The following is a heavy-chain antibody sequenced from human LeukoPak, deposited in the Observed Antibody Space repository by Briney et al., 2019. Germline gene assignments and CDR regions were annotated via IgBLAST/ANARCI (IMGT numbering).Heavy chain of an antibody. CDR2: IRYDGSNK. J-gene: IGHJ4*02. Sequence: GGSLRLSCAASGFTFSSYGMHWVRQAPGKGLEWVAFIRYDGSNKYYADSVKGRFTISRDNSKNTLYLQMNSLRAEDTAVYYCARDNPMVYATYDHWGQGTLVTVSS. CDR1: GFTFSSYG. V-gene: IGHV3-30*02. D-gene: IGHD2-8*01. CDR3: ARDNPMVYATYDH.